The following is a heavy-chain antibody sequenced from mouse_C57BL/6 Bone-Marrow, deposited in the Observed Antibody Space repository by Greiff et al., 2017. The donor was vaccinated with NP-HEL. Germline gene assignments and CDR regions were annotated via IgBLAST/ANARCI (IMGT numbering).Heavy chain of an antibody. J-gene: IGHJ3*01. CDR3: ARGAY. CDR2: IYPGDGDT. V-gene: IGHV1-80*01. Sequence: VHLVESGAELVKPGASVKISCKASGYAFSSYWMNWVKQRPGQGLEWIGQIYPGDGDTNYNGKFKGKASLTVDKSSSTAYMQRSSLTSEDSAFYFCARGAYWGEGTLVTVSA. CDR1: GYAFSSYW.